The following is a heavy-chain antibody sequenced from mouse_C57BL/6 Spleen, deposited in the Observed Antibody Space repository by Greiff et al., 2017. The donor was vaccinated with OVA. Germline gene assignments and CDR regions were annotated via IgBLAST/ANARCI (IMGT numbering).Heavy chain of an antibody. CDR1: GFTFSDYG. CDR3: STTGTSYAMDY. CDR2: ISSGSSTI. D-gene: IGHD4-1*01. V-gene: IGHV5-17*01. J-gene: IGHJ4*01. Sequence: EVKLQESGGGLVKPGGSLKLSCAASGFTFSDYGMHWVRQAPEKGLEWVAYISSGSSTIYYADTVKGRFTISRDNAKNTLFLQMTSLRSEDTAMYYCSTTGTSYAMDYWGPGTSVTVAS.